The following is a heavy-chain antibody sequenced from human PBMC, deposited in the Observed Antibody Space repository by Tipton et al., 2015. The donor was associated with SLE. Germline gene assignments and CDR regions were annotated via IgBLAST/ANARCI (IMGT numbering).Heavy chain of an antibody. V-gene: IGHV4-34*10. CDR2: INDSGIT. D-gene: IGHD3-22*01. J-gene: IGHJ1*01. Sequence: TLSLTCAVHGGSFSDYFWSWIRQSPGKGLEWIGEINDSGITHYNPSLKSRITMSVDTPKNKFSLKMSSVTAADTAVYYCASSNHYDSAGLPPRAEYFLHWGQGTLVTVSA. CDR3: ASSNHYDSAGLPPRAEYFLH. CDR1: GGSFSDYF.